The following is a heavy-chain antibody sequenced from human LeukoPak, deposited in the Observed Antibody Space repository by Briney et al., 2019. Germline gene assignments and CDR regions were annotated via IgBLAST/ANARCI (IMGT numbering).Heavy chain of an antibody. Sequence: GASVKVSCKASGYTFTSYGISWVRQAPGQGLEWMGWISAYNGNTNYAQKLQGRVTMTTDTSTSTAYMELSSLRSDDTAVYYCARRVVVVADTLDAFDIWGQGTMVTVSS. J-gene: IGHJ3*02. CDR2: ISAYNGNT. V-gene: IGHV1-18*01. CDR3: ARRVVVVADTLDAFDI. D-gene: IGHD2-15*01. CDR1: GYTFTSYG.